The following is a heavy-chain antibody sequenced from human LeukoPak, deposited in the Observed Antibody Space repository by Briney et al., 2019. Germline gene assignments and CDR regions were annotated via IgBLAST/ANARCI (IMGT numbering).Heavy chain of an antibody. V-gene: IGHV4-59*01. CDR3: ARRGMIRAFDI. CDR1: GGSISSYC. CDR2: IYYSGST. D-gene: IGHD3-10*01. Sequence: SETLSLTCTVSGGSISSYCWSWIRQPPGKGLEWIGYIYYSGSTNYNPSLKSRVTISVDTSKNQFSLKLSSVTAADTAVYYCARRGMIRAFDIWGQGTMVTVSS. J-gene: IGHJ3*02.